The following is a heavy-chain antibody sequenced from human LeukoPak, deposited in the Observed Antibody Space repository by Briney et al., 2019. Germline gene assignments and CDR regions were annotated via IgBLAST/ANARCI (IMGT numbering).Heavy chain of an antibody. Sequence: PGRSLRLSCAASGFTFSSYAMHWVRQAPGKGLEWVAVISYDGSNKYYADSVKGRFTISRDNSKNTLYLQMNSLRAEDTAVYYCARDLIRDGSGYYFFTPCYWGQGTLVTVSS. J-gene: IGHJ4*02. CDR1: GFTFSSYA. V-gene: IGHV3-30-3*01. CDR2: ISYDGSNK. D-gene: IGHD3-22*01. CDR3: ARDLIRDGSGYYFFTPCY.